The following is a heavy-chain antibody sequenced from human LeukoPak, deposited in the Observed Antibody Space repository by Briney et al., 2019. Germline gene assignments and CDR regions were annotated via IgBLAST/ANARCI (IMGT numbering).Heavy chain of an antibody. CDR2: IIPIFGTA. V-gene: IGHV1-69*13. CDR3: AREFPPTELELRGISYYMDV. D-gene: IGHD1-7*01. CDR1: GGTFNSYA. Sequence: ASVKVSCKASGGTFNSYAISWVRQAPGQGLEWIGGIIPIFGTANYAQKFQGRVTITADESTSTAYMELSSLRSEDTAVYYCAREFPPTELELRGISYYMDVWGRGTTVTVSS. J-gene: IGHJ6*03.